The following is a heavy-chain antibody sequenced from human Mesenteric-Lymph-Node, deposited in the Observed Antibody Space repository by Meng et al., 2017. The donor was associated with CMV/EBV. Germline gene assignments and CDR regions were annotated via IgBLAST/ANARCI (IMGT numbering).Heavy chain of an antibody. CDR3: ARRRDYFDY. CDR1: GFTFSDYY. CDR2: ISGSGSTI. V-gene: IGHV3-11*01. Sequence: GESLKISCAASGFTFSDYYMSWIRQAPGKGLEWVSYISGSGSTIYYVDSVKGRFTMSRDNAKNSLYLQMNSLRAEDTAVYYCARRRDYFDYWGQGTLVTVSS. J-gene: IGHJ4*02.